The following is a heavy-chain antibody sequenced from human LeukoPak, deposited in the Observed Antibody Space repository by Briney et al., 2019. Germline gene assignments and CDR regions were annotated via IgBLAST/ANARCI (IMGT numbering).Heavy chain of an antibody. Sequence: GGSLRLSCAASGFTSSSYRMSWVRQTPGKGLEWVANINQDGSDKYYVDSVKGRFTISRDNAKNSLYLQMNSLRAEDTAVYYCAKVPFFGVVIPFDPWGQGTLVTVSS. CDR3: AKVPFFGVVIPFDP. J-gene: IGHJ5*02. CDR1: GFTSSSYR. D-gene: IGHD3-3*01. V-gene: IGHV3-7*03. CDR2: INQDGSDK.